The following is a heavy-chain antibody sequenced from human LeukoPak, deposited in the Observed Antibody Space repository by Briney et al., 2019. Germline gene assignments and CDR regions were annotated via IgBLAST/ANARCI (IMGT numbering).Heavy chain of an antibody. J-gene: IGHJ4*02. CDR2: VNHSGST. CDR1: GGSFSGYF. D-gene: IGHD3-22*01. V-gene: IGHV4-34*01. Sequence: PSETLSLTCAVYGGSFSGYFWTWIRQPPGKGLEWIGEVNHSGSTNYNPSLKSRVTISVDTSKNQFSLKLRSVTAADTAVYYCARGPLLVYYETSGYYFFDYWGQGILVTASS. CDR3: ARGPLLVYYETSGYYFFDY.